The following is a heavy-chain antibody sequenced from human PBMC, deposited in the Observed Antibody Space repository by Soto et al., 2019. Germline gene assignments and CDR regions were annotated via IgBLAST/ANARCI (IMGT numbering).Heavy chain of an antibody. CDR2: IIPFFDTA. Sequence: QVQLVQSGAEVKKPGSSVKVSCKASGGTFSSHAFSWVRQAPGQGLECMGDIIPFFDTADYAQKFQGRVTITADQSTSTAYMELSSLRSEDTAVYYCARRRHYGSGSYSWFNYFDPWGQGTPVTVSS. CDR3: ARRRHYGSGSYSWFNYFDP. D-gene: IGHD3-10*01. V-gene: IGHV1-69*12. CDR1: GGTFSSHA. J-gene: IGHJ5*02.